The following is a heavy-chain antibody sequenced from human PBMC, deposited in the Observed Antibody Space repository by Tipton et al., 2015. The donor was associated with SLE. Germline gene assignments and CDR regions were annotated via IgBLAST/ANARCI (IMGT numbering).Heavy chain of an antibody. CDR3: ARDGRGYCDNSGCSEYNWFDP. D-gene: IGHD2-15*01. V-gene: IGHV4-4*08. CDR2: IYSSGST. CDR1: GGSISSYY. Sequence: GSLRLSCTVSGGSISSYYWSWIRQPPGKGLEWIGYIYSSGSTIYNPSLKSRLTLSLDTSKNQFSLRVRSVTAADTAVYYCARDGRGYCDNSGCSEYNWFDPWGQGTLVTVSS. J-gene: IGHJ5*02.